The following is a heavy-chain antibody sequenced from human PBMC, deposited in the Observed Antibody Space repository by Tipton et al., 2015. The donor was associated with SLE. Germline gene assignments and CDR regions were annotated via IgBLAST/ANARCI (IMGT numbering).Heavy chain of an antibody. D-gene: IGHD3-3*01. J-gene: IGHJ6*03. Sequence: TLSLTCTVSRGSISTYYWSWIRQPPGKGLEWIASIYYSGSTYYNPSLKSRVTISVDTSKTQFSLKLSSVTAADTAVYYCARVLGVVKSYYMDVWGKGTTVTVSS. CDR2: IYYSGST. CDR1: RGSISTYY. CDR3: ARVLGVVKSYYMDV. V-gene: IGHV4-59*08.